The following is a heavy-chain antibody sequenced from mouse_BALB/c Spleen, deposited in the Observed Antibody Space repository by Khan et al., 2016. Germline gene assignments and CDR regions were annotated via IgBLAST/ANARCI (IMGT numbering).Heavy chain of an antibody. Sequence: QVQLQQSGAELMKPGASVKISCKATGYTFSNYWIEWIKERPGHGLEWIGEILPGSDTTNYNEKFKGTATFTAETSSNTACMQLSSLTSEDSAVYYCARGSYWCQGTLVTVSA. V-gene: IGHV1-9*01. CDR2: ILPGSDTT. CDR1: GYTFSNYW. CDR3: ARGSY. J-gene: IGHJ3*01.